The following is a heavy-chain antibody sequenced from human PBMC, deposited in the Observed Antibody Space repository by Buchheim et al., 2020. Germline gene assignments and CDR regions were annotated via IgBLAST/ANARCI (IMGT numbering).Heavy chain of an antibody. D-gene: IGHD3-22*01. CDR1: GFTFSSYA. CDR3: AKDMRKGYYYDSSGYYYDYDY. Sequence: EVQLVESGGGLVQPGGSLRLSCAASGFTFSSYAMSWVRQAPGKGLEWVSAISGSGGSTYYADSVKGRFTISRDNSKNTLYLQMNSLSAEDTAVYYCAKDMRKGYYYDSSGYYYDYDYWGQGTL. J-gene: IGHJ4*02. V-gene: IGHV3-23*04. CDR2: ISGSGGST.